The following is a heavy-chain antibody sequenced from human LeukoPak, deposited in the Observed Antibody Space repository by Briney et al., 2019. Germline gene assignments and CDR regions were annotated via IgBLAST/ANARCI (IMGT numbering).Heavy chain of an antibody. CDR2: MNPNSGNT. CDR3: ARYDSSAHSLDYGMDV. CDR1: GYTFTSNA. Sequence: GASVKVSCKASGYTFTSNAISWVRQAPGQGLEWMGWMNPNSGNTGYAQKFQGRVTMTRNTSISTAYMELSSLRSEDTAVYYCARYDSSAHSLDYGMDVWGQGTTVTVSS. V-gene: IGHV1-8*02. D-gene: IGHD6-19*01. J-gene: IGHJ6*02.